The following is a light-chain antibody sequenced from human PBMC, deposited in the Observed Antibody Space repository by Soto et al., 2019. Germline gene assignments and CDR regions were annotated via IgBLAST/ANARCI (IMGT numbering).Light chain of an antibody. CDR2: GAS. CDR3: QQYGSSGT. J-gene: IGKJ1*01. V-gene: IGKV3-20*01. Sequence: IGITQSPSTVSVSQGERATLSCRASQSVSGDYLAWYQSKPGQAPRLLIYGASNRATGIPDRFSGSGSGTDFTLTISRLEPEDFAVYYCQQYGSSGTFGQGTKVDIK. CDR1: QSVSGDY.